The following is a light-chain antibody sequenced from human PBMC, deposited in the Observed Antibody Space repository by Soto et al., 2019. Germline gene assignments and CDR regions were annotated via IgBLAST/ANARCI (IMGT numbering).Light chain of an antibody. V-gene: IGKV1-39*01. J-gene: IGKJ4*01. CDR1: QSISSY. CDR2: AAP. CDR3: QQSYSTPLT. Sequence: DIQMTQSPSTLSGSVGDRVTITCRASQSISSYLNWYQQKPGKAPKLLIYAAPSLQSGVPSRFSGSGSGTDFTLTISSLQPEDFATYYCQQSYSTPLTFGGGTKVDIK.